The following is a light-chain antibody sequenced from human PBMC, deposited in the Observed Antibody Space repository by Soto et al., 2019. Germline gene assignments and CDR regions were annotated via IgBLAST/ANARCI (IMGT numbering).Light chain of an antibody. V-gene: IGKV3-20*01. CDR3: QQYGSAPWE. CDR1: QTIRSNY. Sequence: EIVLTQSPGTLSLSPGERANLSCRASQTIRSNYLAWYQQRPGQAPRLLIYGASSRATDIPDRFSGSASGTDFTLTILRLEPEDFAVYYCQQYGSAPWEFGQGTKVDIK. J-gene: IGKJ1*01. CDR2: GAS.